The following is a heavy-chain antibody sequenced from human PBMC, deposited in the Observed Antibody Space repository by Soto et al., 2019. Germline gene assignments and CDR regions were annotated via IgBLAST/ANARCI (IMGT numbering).Heavy chain of an antibody. CDR2: ISYDGSNK. D-gene: IGHD1-26*01. CDR3: TKIYGSTPGGYYGMDV. J-gene: IGHJ6*02. V-gene: IGHV3-30*18. CDR1: GFTFSSYG. Sequence: PGESLKISCAASGFTFSSYGIHWVRQTPGKGLEWVAVISYDGSNKYYADSVRGRFTISRDNSKNTLFLQMNSLRGEDTAVYYCTKIYGSTPGGYYGMDVWGQGTTVTVYS.